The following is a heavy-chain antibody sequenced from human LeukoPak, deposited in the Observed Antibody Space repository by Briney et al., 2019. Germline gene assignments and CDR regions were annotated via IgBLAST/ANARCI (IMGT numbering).Heavy chain of an antibody. CDR2: INHSGST. D-gene: IGHD2-2*01. CDR1: GFTVSSNY. V-gene: IGHV4-34*01. CDR3: ARDPAAGLDY. Sequence: GSLRLSCAASGFTVSSNYMSWIRQPPGKGLEWIGEINHSGSTNYNPSLKSRVTISVDTSKNQFSLKLSSVTAADTAVYYCARDPAAGLDYWGQGTLVTVSS. J-gene: IGHJ4*02.